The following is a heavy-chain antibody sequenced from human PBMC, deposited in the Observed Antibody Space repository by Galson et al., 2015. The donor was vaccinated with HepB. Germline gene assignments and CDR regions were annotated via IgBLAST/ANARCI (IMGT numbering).Heavy chain of an antibody. V-gene: IGHV1-69*13. CDR2: IIPIFGTS. J-gene: IGHJ6*03. CDR3: ARAYSGRIKRQYCGNTGCYDYYYYMDV. Sequence: SVKVSCKASGGTFSGYAISWVRQAPGQGLEWMGGIIPIFGTSNYAQKFQGRVTITADESTSTAYVEVSRLRSEDTAVYYCARAYSGRIKRQYCGNTGCYDYYYYMDVWGKGTTVTVSS. CDR1: GGTFSGYA. D-gene: IGHD2-2*01.